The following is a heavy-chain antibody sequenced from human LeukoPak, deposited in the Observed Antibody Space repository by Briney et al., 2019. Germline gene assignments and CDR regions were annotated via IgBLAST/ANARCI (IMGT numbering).Heavy chain of an antibody. V-gene: IGHV4-59*01. Sequence: SETLSLTCTVSGGSISSYYWNWIRQPPGKGLEWIGYIYYSGSTNYNPSLKSRVTISVDTSKNQFSLKLSSVTAADTAVYYCARGPPTVTWYYFDYWGQGTLVTVSS. CDR3: ARGPPTVTWYYFDY. CDR1: GGSISSYY. J-gene: IGHJ4*02. D-gene: IGHD4-17*01. CDR2: IYYSGST.